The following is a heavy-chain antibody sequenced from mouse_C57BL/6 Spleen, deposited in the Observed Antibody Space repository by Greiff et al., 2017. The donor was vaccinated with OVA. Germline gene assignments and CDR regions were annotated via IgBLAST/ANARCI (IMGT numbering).Heavy chain of an antibody. D-gene: IGHD2-2*01. CDR3: ARRRGYDWYFDV. CDR2: IRYAGSN. CDR1: GYSITSGYY. J-gene: IGHJ1*03. V-gene: IGHV3-6*01. Sequence: VQLKESGPGLVKPSQSLSLTCSVTGYSITSGYYWNWIRQFPGNKLEWMGYIRYAGSNNYNPSLKNRISITRDTSKNQFFLKLNSVTTEDTATYNCARRRGYDWYFDVWGTGTTVTVSS.